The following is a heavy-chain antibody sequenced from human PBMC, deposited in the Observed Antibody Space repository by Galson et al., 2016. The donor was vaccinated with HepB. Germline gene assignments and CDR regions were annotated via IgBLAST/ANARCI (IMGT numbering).Heavy chain of an antibody. Sequence: SLRLSCAASGFTFSRVDMSWVRQAPGKGLEWVANINHNGNSKNYADSVKGRFTISRDNAKNALYLQMNSLRAEDTAVYYCATSNYCSKRCAAFYPWGQGTLVTVSS. CDR3: ATSNYCSKRCAAFYP. D-gene: IGHD2-2*01. CDR2: INHNGNSK. J-gene: IGHJ5*02. V-gene: IGHV3-7*01. CDR1: GFTFSRVD.